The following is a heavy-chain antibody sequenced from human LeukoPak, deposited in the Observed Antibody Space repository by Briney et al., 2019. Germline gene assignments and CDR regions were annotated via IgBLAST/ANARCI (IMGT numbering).Heavy chain of an antibody. J-gene: IGHJ4*02. V-gene: IGHV1-69*06. Sequence: SVKVSCKASGGTFSSYAISWVRQAPGQGLEWMGGIIPIFGTANYAQKFQGRVTITADKSTSTAYMELSSLRSEDTAVYYCARDRGWGYFDYWGQGTRVSVSS. CDR1: GGTFSSYA. CDR3: ARDRGWGYFDY. CDR2: IIPIFGTA. D-gene: IGHD3-16*01.